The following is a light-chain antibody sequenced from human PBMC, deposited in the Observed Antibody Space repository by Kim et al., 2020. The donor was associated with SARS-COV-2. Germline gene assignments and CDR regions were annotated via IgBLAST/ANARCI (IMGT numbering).Light chain of an antibody. V-gene: IGKV1-12*01. CDR1: QGISRW. J-gene: IGKJ4*01. CDR3: LQANSLPLT. CDR2: AAS. Sequence: AARGGRVTISCRESQGISRWLAWYQQKPGKAPKLLINAASTLQSGGPSRFSGSGSGTDFTLTISSLQPEDSATYFCLQANSLPLTFGAGTKVDIK.